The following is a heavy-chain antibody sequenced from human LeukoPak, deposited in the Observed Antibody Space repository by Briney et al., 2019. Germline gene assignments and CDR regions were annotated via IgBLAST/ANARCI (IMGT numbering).Heavy chain of an antibody. CDR2: INPNSGGT. CDR3: ARSRVAENCFDP. CDR1: GYTLTGYY. D-gene: IGHD6-19*01. J-gene: IGHJ5*02. V-gene: IGHV1-2*02. Sequence: ASVKVPCKASGYTLTGYYMHWVRQAPGQGLEWMGWINPNSGGTNYAQKFQGRVTMTRDTSISTAYMELSRLRPDDTAVYYCARSRVAENCFDPWGQGTLVTVSS.